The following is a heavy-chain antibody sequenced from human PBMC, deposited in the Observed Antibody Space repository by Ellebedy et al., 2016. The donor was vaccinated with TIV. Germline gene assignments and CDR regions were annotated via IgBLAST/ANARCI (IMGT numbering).Heavy chain of an antibody. CDR2: ISSRGTYI. Sequence: GESLKISXVASGFTFSSYSMHWVRQAPGKGLEWVSSISSRGTYIQYGDSVKGRFTISRDNDKTSVYLHMNSLRVGDTAVYYCARDQGWLQPPRFDSWGQGTLVTVSS. CDR1: GFTFSSYS. CDR3: ARDQGWLQPPRFDS. V-gene: IGHV3-21*01. J-gene: IGHJ4*02. D-gene: IGHD3-22*01.